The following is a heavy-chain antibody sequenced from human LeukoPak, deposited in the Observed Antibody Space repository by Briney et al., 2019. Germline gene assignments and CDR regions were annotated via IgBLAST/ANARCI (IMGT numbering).Heavy chain of an antibody. J-gene: IGHJ4*02. Sequence: GESLKISCKSSEYSFTSYWIAGVRQMPGKGLEWMGIIYHRDSNTRYNPSFQGQVTTSADKSISTTYLQWSSLEASDTAMYYCARTASIIGGSATRNFDYWGQGTLVTVSS. CDR3: ARTASIIGGSATRNFDY. CDR2: IYHRDSNT. D-gene: IGHD3-3*02. CDR1: EYSFTSYW. V-gene: IGHV5-51*01.